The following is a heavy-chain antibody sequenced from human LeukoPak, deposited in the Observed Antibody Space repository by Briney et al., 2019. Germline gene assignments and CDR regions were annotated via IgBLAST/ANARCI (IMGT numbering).Heavy chain of an antibody. D-gene: IGHD2-15*01. J-gene: IGHJ4*02. Sequence: APVKVSCKASGYTFTSYAMHWVRHAPGQRLGWMGWINAGNGNTKYSQKFQGRVTITRDTSASTAYMELSSLRSEDTAVYYCARAFDTVANGDYWGQGTLVTVSS. CDR3: ARAFDTVANGDY. CDR2: INAGNGNT. CDR1: GYTFTSYA. V-gene: IGHV1-3*01.